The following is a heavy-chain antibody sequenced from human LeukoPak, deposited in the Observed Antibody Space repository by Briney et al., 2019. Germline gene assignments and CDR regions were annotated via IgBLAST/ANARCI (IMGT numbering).Heavy chain of an antibody. CDR3: ARGLASGYPPIPFDY. J-gene: IGHJ4*02. D-gene: IGHD3-3*01. CDR1: GFTFSSYW. Sequence: GGSLRPSCAASGFTFSSYWMSWVRQAPGKGLEWVANIKQDGSEKYYVDSVKGRFTISRDNAKNSLYLQMNSLRAEDTAVYYCARGLASGYPPIPFDYWGQGTQVTVSS. CDR2: IKQDGSEK. V-gene: IGHV3-7*04.